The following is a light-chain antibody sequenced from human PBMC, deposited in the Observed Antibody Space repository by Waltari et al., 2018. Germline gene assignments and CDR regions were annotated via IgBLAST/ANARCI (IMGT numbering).Light chain of an antibody. CDR3: QQYNNWPLG. CDR2: GAS. V-gene: IGKV3-15*01. CDR1: QSVSSN. J-gene: IGKJ2*03. Sequence: EIVMTQSPATLSVSPGERATLSCRASQSVSSNLAWYQQKPGQAPRRLIYGASTRATGIPARCSGSGSGTEFTLTISSLQSEDFAVYYCQQYNNWPLGFGQGTKLEIK.